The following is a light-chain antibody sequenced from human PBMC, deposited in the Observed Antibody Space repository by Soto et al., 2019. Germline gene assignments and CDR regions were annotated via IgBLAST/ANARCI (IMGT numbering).Light chain of an antibody. CDR2: GAS. Sequence: EIVLTQSPGTLSLSPGERATLSCRASQSVSSSYLSWYQQKPGQAPRLLIYGASSRATGIPDRFSGSGSGTDFTLTISRLEPEDFAVYYCQQYGCSLWTFGQGTTVEIK. CDR3: QQYGCSLWT. V-gene: IGKV3-20*01. CDR1: QSVSSSY. J-gene: IGKJ1*01.